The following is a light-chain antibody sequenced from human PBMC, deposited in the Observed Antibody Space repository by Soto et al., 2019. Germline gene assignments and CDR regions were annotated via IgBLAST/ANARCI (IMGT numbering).Light chain of an antibody. Sequence: EIVMTQSPATLAGSPGETVTLSCRASQSLSGNLAWYQQKPGQAPRLLIFRASTRATGVPARFSGSGSGTEFTLTISGLQSEDFALYFCQQYNNWPFSFGPGTRLEIK. J-gene: IGKJ5*01. V-gene: IGKV3-15*01. CDR1: QSLSGN. CDR2: RAS. CDR3: QQYNNWPFS.